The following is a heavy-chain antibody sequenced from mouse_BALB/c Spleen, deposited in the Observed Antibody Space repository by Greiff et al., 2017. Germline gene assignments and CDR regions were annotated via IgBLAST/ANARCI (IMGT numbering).Heavy chain of an antibody. CDR1: GFTFSSYA. J-gene: IGHJ4*01. D-gene: IGHD1-1*02. CDR2: ISSGGSYT. CDR3: ARDVGGGMDY. V-gene: IGHV5-9-4*01. Sequence: EVKLVESGGGLVKPGGSLKLSCAASGFTFSSYAMSWVRQSPEKRLEWVAEISSGGSYTYYPDTVTGRFTISRDNAKNTLYLEMSSLRSEDTAMYYCARDVGGGMDYWGQGTSVTVSS.